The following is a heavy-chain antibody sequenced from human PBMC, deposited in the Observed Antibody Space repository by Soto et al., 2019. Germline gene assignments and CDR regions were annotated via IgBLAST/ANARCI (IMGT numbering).Heavy chain of an antibody. CDR2: ISYEGSHT. CDR1: GFIFSSYG. J-gene: IGHJ4*02. CDR3: AKEVHCGGGSCSWSEGFDY. Sequence: QVQLVESGGGVVQPGRSLRLSCAASGFIFSSYGMHWVRQAPGKGLEWVAVISYEGSHTYYADSVKGRFTITRDNSKNTLYLQMNSLRPEDTAVYYCAKEVHCGGGSCSWSEGFDYWGQGTLFTVSS. V-gene: IGHV3-30*18. D-gene: IGHD2-15*01.